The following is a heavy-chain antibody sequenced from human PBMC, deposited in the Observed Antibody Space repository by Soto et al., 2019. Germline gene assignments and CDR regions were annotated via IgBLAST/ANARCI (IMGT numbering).Heavy chain of an antibody. J-gene: IGHJ4*02. CDR2: IHYSGST. CDR1: GGSISSNIYY. Sequence: SETLSLTCTVSGGSISSNIYYWGLIRQPPGKGLEWIGNIHYSGSTYYDSSLKSRVTISVDTSKNQFSLKLSSVTAADTAVYYCASQHYYDSSGYYVVYWGQGTLVTVS. V-gene: IGHV4-39*01. CDR3: ASQHYYDSSGYYVVY. D-gene: IGHD3-22*01.